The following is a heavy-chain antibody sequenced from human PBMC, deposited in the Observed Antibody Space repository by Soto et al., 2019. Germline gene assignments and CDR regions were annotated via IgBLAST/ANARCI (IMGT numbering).Heavy chain of an antibody. Sequence: QVQLQESGPGLVKPSETLSLTCTVSGGSISSYYWSWIRQPPGKGLEWIGYIYYSGSTNYNPSLKSRVTISVDTSKNQFSLKLSSVTAADTAVYYCARDRIDFWRGSCYGMDVW. V-gene: IGHV4-59*01. CDR3: ARDRIDFWRGSCYGMDV. D-gene: IGHD3-3*01. CDR2: IYYSGST. J-gene: IGHJ6*01. CDR1: GGSISSYY.